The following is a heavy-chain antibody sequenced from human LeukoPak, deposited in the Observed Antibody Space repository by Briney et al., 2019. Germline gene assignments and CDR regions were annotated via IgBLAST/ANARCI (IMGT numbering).Heavy chain of an antibody. Sequence: PSETLSFTCAVSGGSISSSNWWSWVRQPPGKGLEWIGEIYHSGSTNYNPSLKSRVTISVDKSKNQFSLKLSSVTAADTAVYYCARVSVWFGELYVDYWGQGTLVTVSS. CDR1: GGSISSSNW. CDR3: ARVSVWFGELYVDY. D-gene: IGHD3-10*01. CDR2: IYHSGST. J-gene: IGHJ4*02. V-gene: IGHV4-4*02.